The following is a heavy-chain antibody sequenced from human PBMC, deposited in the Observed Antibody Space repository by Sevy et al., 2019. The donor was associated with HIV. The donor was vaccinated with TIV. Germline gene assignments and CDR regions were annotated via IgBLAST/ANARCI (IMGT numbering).Heavy chain of an antibody. Sequence: GGSLRLSCTTSGFTFDDYAMSWFRQAPGKGLEWVAFITRNSYEAYGGTTDYGASVKGRFIISRDDSKSIAYLKMSSLKTEDTAVYYCTRGLATADTPEYYFDYWGQGTLVTVSS. D-gene: IGHD5-12*01. CDR2: ITRNSYEAYGGTT. V-gene: IGHV3-49*03. J-gene: IGHJ4*02. CDR3: TRGLATADTPEYYFDY. CDR1: GFTFDDYA.